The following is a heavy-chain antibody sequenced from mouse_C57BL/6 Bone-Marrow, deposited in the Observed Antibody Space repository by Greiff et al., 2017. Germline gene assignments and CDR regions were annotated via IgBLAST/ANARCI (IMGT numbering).Heavy chain of an antibody. D-gene: IGHD1-1*01. CDR3: ARASSYDFDY. Sequence: QVQLKESGAELVRPGASVKMSCKASGYTFTSYNMHWVKQTPRQGLEWIGAIYPGNGDTSYNQKFKGKATLTGDKSSSTAYMQRSSLTSEDSAVYFGARASSYDFDYWGQGTTLTVSS. J-gene: IGHJ2*01. V-gene: IGHV1-12*01. CDR1: GYTFTSYN. CDR2: IYPGNGDT.